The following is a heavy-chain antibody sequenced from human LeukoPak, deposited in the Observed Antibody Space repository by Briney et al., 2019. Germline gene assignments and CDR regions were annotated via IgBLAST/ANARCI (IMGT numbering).Heavy chain of an antibody. CDR1: GGTFSSYA. V-gene: IGHV1-69*06. CDR2: IIPIFGTA. D-gene: IGHD3-3*01. J-gene: IGHJ3*02. Sequence: GASVKVSCKASGGTFSSYAISWVRRAPGQGLEWIGGIIPIFGTANYAQKFQGRVTITADKSTSTAYMEPSSLRSEDTAVYYCARARITIFGVVYDAFDIWGQGTMVTVSS. CDR3: ARARITIFGVVYDAFDI.